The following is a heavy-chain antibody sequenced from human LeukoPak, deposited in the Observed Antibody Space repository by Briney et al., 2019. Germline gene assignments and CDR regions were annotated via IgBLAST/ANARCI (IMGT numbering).Heavy chain of an antibody. J-gene: IGHJ4*02. CDR1: GFIFSSYA. CDR3: AASAYYVAAADAY. Sequence: GGSLRLSCAASGFIFSSYAMSWVRQAPGKGLEWVSDISGSGTNTYYADSVKGRFTISRDYSSNTLYLQMNSPRAEDMALYYCAASAYYVAAADAYWGQGTLVTVSS. CDR2: ISGSGTNT. V-gene: IGHV3-23*01. D-gene: IGHD3-22*01.